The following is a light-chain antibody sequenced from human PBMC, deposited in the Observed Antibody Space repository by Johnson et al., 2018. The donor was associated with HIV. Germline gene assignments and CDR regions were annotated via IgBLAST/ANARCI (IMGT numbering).Light chain of an antibody. CDR2: END. CDR3: ATWDTSLTTGGV. CDR1: SSNIGNNY. V-gene: IGLV1-51*01. J-gene: IGLJ1*01. Sequence: QSVLTQSPSVSAAPGQKVTISCSGSSSNIGNNYVSWYQQLTGTAPKLLIYENDKRPSGIPDRFSGSKSGTSATLGITGLQTGDEADYYCATWDTSLTTGGVFGTGTKVTVL.